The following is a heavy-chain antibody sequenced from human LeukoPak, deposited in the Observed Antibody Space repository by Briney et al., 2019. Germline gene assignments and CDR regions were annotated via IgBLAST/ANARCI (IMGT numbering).Heavy chain of an antibody. V-gene: IGHV3-23*01. CDR1: GFTFSSYG. D-gene: IGHD3-10*02. CDR2: ISGSGGST. CDR3: AKDVAYYVPPVFDY. J-gene: IGHJ4*02. Sequence: GGTLRLACAAPGFTFSSYGMSWVRQAPGKGLEWVSAISGSGGSTYYADSVKGRFTISRDNSKNTLYLQMNSLRAEDTAVYYCAKDVAYYVPPVFDYWGQGTLVTVSS.